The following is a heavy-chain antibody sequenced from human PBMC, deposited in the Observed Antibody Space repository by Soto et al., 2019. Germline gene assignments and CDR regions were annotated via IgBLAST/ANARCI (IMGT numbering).Heavy chain of an antibody. CDR2: IIPIFGTA. CDR3: ARRLEGRMRGWFDP. J-gene: IGHJ5*02. Sequence: ASVKVSCKASGGTFSSYAISWVRQAPGQGLEWMGGIIPIFGTANYAQKFQGRVTITADESTSTAYMELSSLRSEDTAVYYCARRLEGRMRGWFDPWGQGTLVTVSS. CDR1: GGTFSSYA. V-gene: IGHV1-69*13. D-gene: IGHD3-3*01.